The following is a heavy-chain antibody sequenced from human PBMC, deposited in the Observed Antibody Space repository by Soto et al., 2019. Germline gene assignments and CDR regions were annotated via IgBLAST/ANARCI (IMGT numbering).Heavy chain of an antibody. J-gene: IGHJ6*02. CDR3: ARYRGYYGMDV. V-gene: IGHV3-33*01. D-gene: IGHD1-26*01. CDR1: GFTFSSYG. CDR2: IWYDGSNK. Sequence: GGSLRLSCAASGFTFSSYGMHWVRQAPGKGLEWVAVIWYDGSNKYYADSVKSRFTIFRDNSKNTLFLQMNSLRAEDTAVYYCARYRGYYGMDVWGQGTTVTVSS.